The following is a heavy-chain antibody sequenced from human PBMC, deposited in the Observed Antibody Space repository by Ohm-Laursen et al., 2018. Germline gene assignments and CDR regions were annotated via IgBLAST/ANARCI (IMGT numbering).Heavy chain of an antibody. CDR2: ISASGDYT. CDR3: AKPVDFSCINGVCHRGFDS. D-gene: IGHD2-8*01. J-gene: IGHJ4*02. CDR1: GFTFSTYA. Sequence: GSLRLSCAASGFTFSTYAMSWVRQAPGKGLQWVSIISASGDYTDYADSVKGRFTISRDNSKNTLFLQMNSLRPEDTAVYYCAKPVDFSCINGVCHRGFDSWGQGTLVTVSS. V-gene: IGHV3-23*01.